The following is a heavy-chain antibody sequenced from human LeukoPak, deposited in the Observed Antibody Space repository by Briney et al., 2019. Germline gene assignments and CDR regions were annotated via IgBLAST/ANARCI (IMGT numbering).Heavy chain of an antibody. Sequence: SETLSLTCTVSGDSITSGDYYWTWIRQPPGKGLEWVAYMRYTGNTYYNSSLKSRLTISVDTSKNQFSLRLSFVTAADTAMYYCARHLSGSSWFDPWGQGTLVTVSS. CDR3: ARHLSGSSWFDP. J-gene: IGHJ5*02. D-gene: IGHD1-26*01. CDR1: GDSITSGDYY. V-gene: IGHV4-30-4*08. CDR2: MRYTGNT.